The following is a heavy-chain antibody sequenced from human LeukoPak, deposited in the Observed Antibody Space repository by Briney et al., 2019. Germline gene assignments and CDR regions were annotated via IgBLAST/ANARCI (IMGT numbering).Heavy chain of an antibody. D-gene: IGHD2-8*01. Sequence: SETLSLTCTVSGGSISSYYWSWIRQPPGKGLEWIGYIYYSGSTNYNPSLKSRVTISVDTSKNQFSLKLSSVTAADTAVYYCARGSRTYCTNGVCYTADLGFDPWGQGTLVTVSS. CDR3: ARGSRTYCTNGVCYTADLGFDP. V-gene: IGHV4-59*12. CDR1: GGSISSYY. CDR2: IYYSGST. J-gene: IGHJ5*02.